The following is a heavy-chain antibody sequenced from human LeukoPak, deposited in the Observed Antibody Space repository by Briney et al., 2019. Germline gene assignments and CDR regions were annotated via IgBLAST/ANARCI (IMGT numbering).Heavy chain of an antibody. CDR3: ARDRKVPPYYDFWSGYYQLDY. Sequence: GASVKVSCKASGYTFTSYAMNWVRQAPGQGLEWMGWINTNTGNPTYAQGFTGRFVFSLDTSVSTAYLQISSLKAEDTAVYYCARDRKVPPYYDFWSGYYQLDYWGQGTLVTVSS. D-gene: IGHD3-3*01. J-gene: IGHJ4*02. V-gene: IGHV7-4-1*02. CDR1: GYTFTSYA. CDR2: INTNTGNP.